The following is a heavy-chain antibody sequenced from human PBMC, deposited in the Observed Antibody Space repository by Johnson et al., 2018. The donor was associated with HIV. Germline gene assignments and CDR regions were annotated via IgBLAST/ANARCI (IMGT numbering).Heavy chain of an antibody. D-gene: IGHD6-13*01. CDR3: ARDQFLDGGRGSSWSAAFDI. CDR1: GFTISTFW. V-gene: IGHV3-74*01. CDR2: ISGDGSSS. J-gene: IGHJ3*02. Sequence: VQLVESGGNLVQPGGSLRLSCEVSGFTISTFWMHWVRQVPGKGLMWVSRISGDGSSSSYADSVKGRFTISRDNAKNTLYLQMNSLRAEDTAVYYCARDQFLDGGRGSSWSAAFDIWGQGTMVTVSS.